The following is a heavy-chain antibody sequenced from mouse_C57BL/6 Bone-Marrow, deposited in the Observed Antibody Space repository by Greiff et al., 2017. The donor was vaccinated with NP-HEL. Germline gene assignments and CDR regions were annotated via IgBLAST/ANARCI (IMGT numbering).Heavy chain of an antibody. D-gene: IGHD1-1*01. Sequence: VQLQQPGAELVKPGASVKLSCKASGYTFTSYWMHWVKQSHGNILDWIGYIYPYNGVSSYNQKFKGKATLTVDKSSSTAYMELRSLTSEDSAVYYCARSYYYGSSYVGYFDYWGQGTTLTVSS. CDR3: ARSYYYGSSYVGYFDY. CDR2: IYPYNGVS. V-gene: IGHV1-31*01. J-gene: IGHJ2*01. CDR1: GYTFTSYW.